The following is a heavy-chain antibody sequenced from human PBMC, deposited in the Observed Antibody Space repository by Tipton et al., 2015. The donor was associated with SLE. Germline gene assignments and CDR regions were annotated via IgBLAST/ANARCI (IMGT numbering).Heavy chain of an antibody. V-gene: IGHV4-59*01. CDR2: IYYSGST. CDR3: ARVVPGSHFDY. J-gene: IGHJ4*02. Sequence: TLSLTCVVSGYSISSYYWSWIRQPPGKGLEWIGYIYYSGSTNYNPSLKSRVTISVDTSKNQFSLKLSSVTAADTAVYYCARVVPGSHFDYWGQGTLVTVSS. CDR1: GYSISSYY. D-gene: IGHD2-2*01.